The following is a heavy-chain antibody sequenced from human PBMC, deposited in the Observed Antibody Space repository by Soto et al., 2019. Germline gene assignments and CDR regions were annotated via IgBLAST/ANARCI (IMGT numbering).Heavy chain of an antibody. Sequence: SETLSLTCTVSGGSISSYYWSWIRQPPGKGLEWIGYIYYSGSTNYSPSLKSRVTISVDTSKKQFSLKLSSVTAADTAVYYCARVTSIARPYYFDYCGQGTLVTVSS. CDR1: GGSISSYY. CDR3: ARVTSIARPYYFDY. J-gene: IGHJ4*02. V-gene: IGHV4-59*01. CDR2: IYYSGST. D-gene: IGHD3-3*01.